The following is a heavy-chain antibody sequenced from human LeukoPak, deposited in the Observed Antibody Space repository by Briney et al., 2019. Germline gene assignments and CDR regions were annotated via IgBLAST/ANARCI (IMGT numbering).Heavy chain of an antibody. D-gene: IGHD6-19*01. CDR2: ISSSSTYI. J-gene: IGHJ2*01. CDR3: ARPPYSSGSFDL. V-gene: IGHV3-21*01. CDR1: GFTFSSSS. Sequence: GGSLRLSCVASGFTFSSSSMHWVRQAPGKGLEWVSSISSSSTYIYYADSMKGRFTISRDNAKNTLYLQMNSPRAEDTAVYYCARPPYSSGSFDLWGRGTLVTVSS.